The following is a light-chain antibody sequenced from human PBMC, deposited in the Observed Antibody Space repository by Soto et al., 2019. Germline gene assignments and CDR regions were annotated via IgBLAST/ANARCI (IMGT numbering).Light chain of an antibody. V-gene: IGKV3D-15*01. Sequence: EIVMTQSPATLSVSPGERATLSCRASQSVNSNLAWYQQKPGQAPRLLIYGASIRATGIPARFSGSGSGTEFTLTVSSLQSEDFAVYYCQQYNNWPPNTFGPGTKVDIK. J-gene: IGKJ3*01. CDR2: GAS. CDR3: QQYNNWPPNT. CDR1: QSVNSN.